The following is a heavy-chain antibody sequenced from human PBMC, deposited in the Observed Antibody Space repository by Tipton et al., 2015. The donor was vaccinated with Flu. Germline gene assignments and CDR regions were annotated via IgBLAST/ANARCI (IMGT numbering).Heavy chain of an antibody. V-gene: IGHV4-59*01. CDR2: IYYGGST. Sequence: LRLSCTVSGGSISSYYWSWIRQPPGKGLEWIGYIYYGGSTNYNPSLKSRVTISVDTSKNQFSLKLSSVTAADTAVYYCARVLGYCSSTSCFWPYYFDYWGQGTLVTVSS. CDR1: GGSISSYY. D-gene: IGHD2-2*01. J-gene: IGHJ4*02. CDR3: ARVLGYCSSTSCFWPYYFDY.